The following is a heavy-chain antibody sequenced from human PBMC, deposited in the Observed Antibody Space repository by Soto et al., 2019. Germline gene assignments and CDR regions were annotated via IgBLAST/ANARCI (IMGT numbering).Heavy chain of an antibody. V-gene: IGHV3-23*01. CDR2: FDGSVGHT. CDR1: GFSFSSYA. J-gene: IGHJ4*02. CDR3: AKHLQYDSGRPLHY. D-gene: IGHD6-19*01. Sequence: GGSLRLSCAASGFSFSSYAVSWVRQAPGKGLEWVSVFDGSVGHTYYTNSVKGRFTISNDNSKNTLFLQMNSLKAEDTAVYFCAKHLQYDSGRPLHYWGQGTLVTVSS.